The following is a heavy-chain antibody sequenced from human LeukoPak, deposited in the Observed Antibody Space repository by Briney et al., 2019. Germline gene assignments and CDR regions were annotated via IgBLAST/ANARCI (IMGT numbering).Heavy chain of an antibody. J-gene: IGHJ4*02. V-gene: IGHV3-7*01. Sequence: PGRSLRLSCAASGFTFSSYWMNWVRQAPGKGLEWVANIEQDGSEKYYVDSVKGRFTISRDNAKNSLYLQMNSLRAEDTAVYYCVTIVGATRRGVDYWGQGTLVTVSS. CDR1: GFTFSSYW. CDR2: IEQDGSEK. D-gene: IGHD1-26*01. CDR3: VTIVGATRRGVDY.